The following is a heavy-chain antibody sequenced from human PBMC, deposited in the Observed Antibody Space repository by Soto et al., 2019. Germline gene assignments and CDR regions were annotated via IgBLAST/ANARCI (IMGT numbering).Heavy chain of an antibody. J-gene: IGHJ4*02. Sequence: NPSETLSLTCTVSGGSMSSYYWSWIRRPAGKGLEWIGRIHNTGRTNYNPSLKSRVTMSVDTSKNQFSLKVSSVTAADTAVYYCARETVWGTYRFDSWGQGTLVTVSS. CDR1: GGSMSSYY. CDR2: IHNTGRT. V-gene: IGHV4-4*07. D-gene: IGHD3-16*02. CDR3: ARETVWGTYRFDS.